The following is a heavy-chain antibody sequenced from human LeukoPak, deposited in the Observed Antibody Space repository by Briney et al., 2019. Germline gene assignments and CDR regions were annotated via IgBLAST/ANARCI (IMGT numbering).Heavy chain of an antibody. CDR3: ARHAMEWRTVSTRQRELQH. CDR2: IYYSGST. J-gene: IGHJ1*01. CDR1: GGSISSGSYY. D-gene: IGHD3-3*01. V-gene: IGHV4-61*10. Sequence: PSETLSLTCTVSGGSISSGSYYWSWIRQPAGKGLEWIGYIYYSGSTNYNPSLKSRVTISVDTSKNQFSLKLSSVTAADTAVYYCARHAMEWRTVSTRQRELQHWGQGTLVTVSS.